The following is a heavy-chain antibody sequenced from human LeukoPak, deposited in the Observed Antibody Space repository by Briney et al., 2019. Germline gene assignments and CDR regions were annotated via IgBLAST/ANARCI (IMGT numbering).Heavy chain of an antibody. CDR2: INTKSGGT. D-gene: IGHD5-24*01. Sequence: ASVKVSCKASGYTFTGYYIHWVRQAPGQGLEWMGWINTKSGGTRSAQKFQDRVTMTRDTSISTAYMELSTLKSDDTAVYYCARDLGGSNTKDAFDIWGQGTMVTVSS. J-gene: IGHJ3*02. CDR1: GYTFTGYY. V-gene: IGHV1-2*02. CDR3: ARDLGGSNTKDAFDI.